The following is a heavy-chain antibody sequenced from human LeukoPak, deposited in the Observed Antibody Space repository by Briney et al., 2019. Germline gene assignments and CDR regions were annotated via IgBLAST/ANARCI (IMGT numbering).Heavy chain of an antibody. J-gene: IGHJ6*02. Sequence: PGGSLRLSCAASGFTFSGYWMHWVRQAPGKGLVWVSRVNSDGSGTSYADSVKGRFTISRGNAKNTLYLQMDSLTAEDTAVYYCPRGQFCGMDVWGQGTTVTVSS. D-gene: IGHD4-11*01. CDR2: VNSDGSGT. CDR3: PRGQFCGMDV. CDR1: GFTFSGYW. V-gene: IGHV3-74*01.